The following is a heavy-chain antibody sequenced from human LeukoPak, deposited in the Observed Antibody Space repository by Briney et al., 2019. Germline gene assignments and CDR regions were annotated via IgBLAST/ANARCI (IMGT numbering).Heavy chain of an antibody. D-gene: IGHD3-9*01. CDR1: GYTFTGYY. CDR3: ARERPVLRYFDWLSVESMDD. J-gene: IGHJ6*03. Sequence: ASVKVSCKASGYTFTGYYMHWVRQAPGQGLEWMGWINPNSGGTNYAQKFQGRVTMTRDTSISTAYMELSRLRSDDTAVYYCARERPVLRYFDWLSVESMDDWGKSSTV. CDR2: INPNSGGT. V-gene: IGHV1-2*02.